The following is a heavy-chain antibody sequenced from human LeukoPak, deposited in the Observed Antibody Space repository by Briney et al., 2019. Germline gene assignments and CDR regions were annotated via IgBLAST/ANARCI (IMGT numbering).Heavy chain of an antibody. CDR3: ARGLYRYSSGWSEGYYFDY. D-gene: IGHD6-19*01. V-gene: IGHV4-34*01. CDR2: INHSGST. Sequence: SETLSLTCAAYGGSFSGYYWSWIRQPPGKGLEWIGEINHSGSTNYNPSLKSRVTISVDTSKNQFSLKLSSVTAADTAVYYCARGLYRYSSGWSEGYYFDYWGQGTLVTVSS. J-gene: IGHJ4*02. CDR1: GGSFSGYY.